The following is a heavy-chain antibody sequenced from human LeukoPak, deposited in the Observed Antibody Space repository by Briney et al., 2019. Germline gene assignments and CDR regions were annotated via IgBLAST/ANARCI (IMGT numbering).Heavy chain of an antibody. D-gene: IGHD3-16*01. CDR3: AGFEYDYVWGNRNRFDP. CDR1: GGSISSYY. Sequence: SETLSLTCTVSGGSISSYYWSWIRQPPGKGLEWIGYIYYSGSTNYNPSLKSRVTISVDTSKNQFSLKLSSVTASDTAVYYCAGFEYDYVWGNRNRFDPRGQGTLVTVP. V-gene: IGHV4-59*12. CDR2: IYYSGST. J-gene: IGHJ5*02.